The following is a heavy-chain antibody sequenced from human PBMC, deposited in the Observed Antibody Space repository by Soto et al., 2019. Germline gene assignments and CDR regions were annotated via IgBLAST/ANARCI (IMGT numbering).Heavy chain of an antibody. D-gene: IGHD3-22*01. Sequence: VQLVESGGGVVQPGRSLRLSCAASGFTFSSYAMHWVRQAPGKGLEWVAVISYDGSNKYYADSVKGRFTISRDNSKNTLYLQMNSLRAEDTAVYYCARVGYYDSSGYPGLLAGMDVWGQGTTVTVSS. CDR2: ISYDGSNK. CDR1: GFTFSSYA. J-gene: IGHJ6*02. V-gene: IGHV3-30-3*01. CDR3: ARVGYYDSSGYPGLLAGMDV.